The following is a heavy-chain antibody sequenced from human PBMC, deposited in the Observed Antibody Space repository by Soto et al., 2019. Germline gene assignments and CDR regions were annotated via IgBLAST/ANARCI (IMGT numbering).Heavy chain of an antibody. D-gene: IGHD4-4*01. CDR3: ARLHDYSNLSPRFDYYYYMDV. V-gene: IGHV4-39*01. Sequence: SQTLSLTCTVSGGSISSSSYYWGWIRQPPGKGLEWIGSIYYSGSSYYNPSLKSRVTISVDTSKNQFSLKLSSVTAADTAVYYCARLHDYSNLSPRFDYYYYMDVWGKGTTVTVSS. J-gene: IGHJ6*03. CDR1: GGSISSSSYY. CDR2: IYYSGSS.